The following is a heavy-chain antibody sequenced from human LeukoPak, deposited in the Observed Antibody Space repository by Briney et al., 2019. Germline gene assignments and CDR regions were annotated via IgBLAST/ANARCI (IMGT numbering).Heavy chain of an antibody. CDR1: GVSISGSDW. D-gene: IGHD4-23*01. J-gene: IGHJ4*02. CDR3: TRSGGNSDVDY. V-gene: IGHV4-4*02. Sequence: SETLSLTCAVSGVSISGSDWWTWVRQPPGKGLEWIGEIYHSGSTNYNPSLKSRVTISVAKSKKQFSLNLRSVTAADTAVYYCTRSGGNSDVDYWGQGTLVTVSS. CDR2: IYHSGST.